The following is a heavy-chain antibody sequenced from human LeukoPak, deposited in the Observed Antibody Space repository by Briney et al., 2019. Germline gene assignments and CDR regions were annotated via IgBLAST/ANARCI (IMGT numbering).Heavy chain of an antibody. D-gene: IGHD2-2*01. CDR3: ARGVAAAMSTNFQH. CDR2: ISAYNGNT. V-gene: IGHV1-18*01. Sequence: ASVKVSCKASGYTFTSYGITWVRQAPGQGLEWMGWISAYNGNTNYAQKFQGRLTMTTDTSTSTAYMEMRSLRSDDTAVYFCARGVAAAMSTNFQHWGQGTLVTVSS. J-gene: IGHJ1*01. CDR1: GYTFTSYG.